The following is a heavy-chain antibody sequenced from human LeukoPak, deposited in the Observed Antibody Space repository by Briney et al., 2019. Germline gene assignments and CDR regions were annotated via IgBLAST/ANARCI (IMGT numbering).Heavy chain of an antibody. CDR3: ARDGASYCRGGSCYFGY. D-gene: IGHD2-15*01. Sequence: SGGSLRLSCAASGFTFSTYGMHWVRQAPGKGLEWVSSISRSSSNTYYADSVKGRFTISRDNAKNSLYLQMNSLRAEDTAVYYCARDGASYCRGGSCYFGYWGQGTLVTVSS. J-gene: IGHJ4*02. CDR2: ISRSSSNT. V-gene: IGHV3-21*01. CDR1: GFTFSTYG.